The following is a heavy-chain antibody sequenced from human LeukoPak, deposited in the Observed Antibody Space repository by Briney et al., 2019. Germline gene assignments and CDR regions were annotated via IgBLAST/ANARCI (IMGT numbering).Heavy chain of an antibody. CDR3: AGSLWFGEPFLFDY. Sequence: GGSLRLSCAASGFTFSSYSMNWVRQAPGKGLEWVSSISSSSSYIYYADSVKGRFTISRDNAKNSLYLQMNSLRAEDTAVYYCAGSLWFGEPFLFDYWGQGTLVTVSS. J-gene: IGHJ4*02. V-gene: IGHV3-21*01. CDR2: ISSSSSYI. D-gene: IGHD3-10*01. CDR1: GFTFSSYS.